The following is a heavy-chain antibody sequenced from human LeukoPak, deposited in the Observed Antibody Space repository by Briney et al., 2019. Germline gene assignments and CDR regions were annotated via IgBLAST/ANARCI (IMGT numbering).Heavy chain of an antibody. CDR2: ISITGSYI. V-gene: IGHV3-21*01. CDR3: ARGGPRRDFDY. J-gene: IGHJ4*02. D-gene: IGHD6-25*01. CDR1: GFTFSSYA. Sequence: GGSLRLSCAASGFTFSSYAMSWVRQAPGKGLEWVSSISITGSYIYYADSVKGRFTISRDNAKNSLYLQMNSLRAEDTAVYYCARGGPRRDFDYWGQGTLVTVSS.